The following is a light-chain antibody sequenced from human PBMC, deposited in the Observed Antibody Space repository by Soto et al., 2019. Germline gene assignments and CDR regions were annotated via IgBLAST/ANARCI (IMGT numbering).Light chain of an antibody. J-gene: IGLJ1*01. CDR1: SSDVGSYNY. Sequence: QSVLTQPASVSGSPGQSITISCTGTSSDVGSYNYVSWYQQHLGKAPKLMIYEVSNRPSGVSNRFSGSRSGNTASLTISGLQAEDEADYYCSSYTDSSNYVFGTGTKLTVL. CDR2: EVS. CDR3: SSYTDSSNYV. V-gene: IGLV2-14*01.